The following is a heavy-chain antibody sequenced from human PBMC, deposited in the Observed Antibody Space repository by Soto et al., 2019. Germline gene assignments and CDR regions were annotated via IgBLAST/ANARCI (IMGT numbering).Heavy chain of an antibody. Sequence: GGSLRLSCEASGFNFSSYGIHWVRQAPGKGLEWVAIIWNDGSNEYYADSVKGRFTISRDNSKNTVYLQVSKLRAEDTAVYYCATPYYFNHWGPGTQVTVSS. D-gene: IGHD3-16*01. V-gene: IGHV3-33*01. CDR1: GFNFSSYG. J-gene: IGHJ1*01. CDR2: IWNDGSNE. CDR3: ATPYYFNH.